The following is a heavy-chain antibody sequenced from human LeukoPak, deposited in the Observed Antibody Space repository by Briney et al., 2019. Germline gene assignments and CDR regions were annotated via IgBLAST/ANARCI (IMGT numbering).Heavy chain of an antibody. V-gene: IGHV4-34*01. J-gene: IGHJ6*02. CDR3: ARGIGYDFWSGYYTGPLYYYYGMDV. CDR2: INHSGST. Sequence: SETLSLTCAVYGGSLSGYYWSWIRQPPGKGLEWIGEINHSGSTNYNPSLKSRVTISVDTSKNQFSLKLSSVTAADTAVYYCARGIGYDFWSGYYTGPLYYYYGMDVWGQGTTVTVSS. D-gene: IGHD3-3*01. CDR1: GGSLSGYY.